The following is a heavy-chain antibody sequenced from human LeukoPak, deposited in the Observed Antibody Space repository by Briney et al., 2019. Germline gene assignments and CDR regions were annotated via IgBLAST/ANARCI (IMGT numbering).Heavy chain of an antibody. Sequence: PGGSLRLSCAASGFTFSSYAMHWVRQAPGKGLEWVAVISYDGSNKYYADSAKGRFTISRDNSKNTLYLQMNSLRAEDTAVYYCARGHTVTTAFDYWGQGTLVTVSS. D-gene: IGHD4-17*01. J-gene: IGHJ4*02. CDR1: GFTFSSYA. V-gene: IGHV3-30-3*01. CDR3: ARGHTVTTAFDY. CDR2: ISYDGSNK.